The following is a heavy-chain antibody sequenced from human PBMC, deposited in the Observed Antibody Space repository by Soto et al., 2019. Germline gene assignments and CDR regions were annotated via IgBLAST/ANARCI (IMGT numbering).Heavy chain of an antibody. J-gene: IGHJ4*02. D-gene: IGHD1-26*01. V-gene: IGHV4-4*02. Sequence: QVHLQESGPGLVRPSGTLSLTCAVSGASITSTTSHNWWSWVRQPPGKGLEWIGEIYHSGSTNYNPSLKSRVTMSVDKSTNQFPLELTSLTAADTAIYYCARMMGATVVDFWGQGTLVIVSS. CDR1: GASITSTTSHNW. CDR3: ARMMGATVVDF. CDR2: IYHSGST.